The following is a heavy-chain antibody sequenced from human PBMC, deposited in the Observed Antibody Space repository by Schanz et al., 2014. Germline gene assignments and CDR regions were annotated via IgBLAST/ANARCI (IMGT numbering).Heavy chain of an antibody. D-gene: IGHD4-17*01. Sequence: QVQLVESGGGVVQPGRSLRLSCAASGFTFSGYGMHWVRHAPGKGLEWVAIISYDGSDKFYADSVKGRFTISRDNSNNTLSLQMNSLRNEDTAVYYCAKDRGGDYEVSYYYGMDVWGQGTTVTVSS. J-gene: IGHJ6*02. V-gene: IGHV3-30*18. CDR1: GFTFSGYG. CDR3: AKDRGGDYEVSYYYGMDV. CDR2: ISYDGSDK.